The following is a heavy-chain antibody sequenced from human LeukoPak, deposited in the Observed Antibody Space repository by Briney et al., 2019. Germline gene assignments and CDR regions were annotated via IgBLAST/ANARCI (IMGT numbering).Heavy chain of an antibody. D-gene: IGHD3-16*01. V-gene: IGHV3-21*01. CDR3: ARGGKLHPQSPY. Sequence: GSLRLSCAASGSTFSSYSMNWVRQAPGKGLEWVSSISSSSSYIYYADSVKGRFTISRDNAKNSLYLQMNSLRAEDTAVYYCARGGKLHPQSPYWGQGTLVTVSS. CDR2: ISSSSSYI. J-gene: IGHJ4*02. CDR1: GSTFSSYS.